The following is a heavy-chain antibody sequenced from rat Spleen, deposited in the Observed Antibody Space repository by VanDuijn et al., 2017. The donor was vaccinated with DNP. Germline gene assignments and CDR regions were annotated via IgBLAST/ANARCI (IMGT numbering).Heavy chain of an antibody. CDR1: GFSLTKYH. CDR3: SRGDYAN. V-gene: IGHV2-32*01. Sequence: QVQLKESGPGLVQPSQTLSLTCTVSGFSLTKYHIHWVRQPPGGGLEWMGIIWSNGDPSYNSALESRLRISRDTSKSQVLLQRNGLQSEDTATYYCSRGDYANWGQGVMVTVSS. CDR2: IWSNGDP. D-gene: IGHD1-12*01. J-gene: IGHJ2*01.